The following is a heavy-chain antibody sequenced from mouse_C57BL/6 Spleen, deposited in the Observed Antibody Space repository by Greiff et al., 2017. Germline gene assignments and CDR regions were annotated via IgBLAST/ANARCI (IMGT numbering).Heavy chain of an antibody. CDR3: ARGITTHYFDY. Sequence: QVQLQQPGAELVMPGASVKLSCKASGYTFTSYWMHWVKQRPGQGLAWIGEIDPSDSYTNYNQKFKGKSTLTVDKSSSTAYMQLSSLTSEDSAVYYCARGITTHYFDYWGQGTTLTVSS. CDR1: GYTFTSYW. J-gene: IGHJ2*01. V-gene: IGHV1-69*01. CDR2: IDPSDSYT. D-gene: IGHD1-1*01.